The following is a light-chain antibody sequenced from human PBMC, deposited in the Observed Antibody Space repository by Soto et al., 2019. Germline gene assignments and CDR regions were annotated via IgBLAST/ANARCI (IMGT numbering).Light chain of an antibody. J-gene: IGLJ1*01. V-gene: IGLV2-23*02. CDR3: CSYAGATTFPYV. Sequence: QSALTQPASVSGSPGQSIAISCTGTSSDVGSYNLVSWYQHHPGRAPKLMIYQDNKRSSGVSNRFSGSKSGNSASLTISGLQAEDEADYYCCSYAGATTFPYVCGTGTKVTV. CDR1: SSDVGSYNL. CDR2: QDN.